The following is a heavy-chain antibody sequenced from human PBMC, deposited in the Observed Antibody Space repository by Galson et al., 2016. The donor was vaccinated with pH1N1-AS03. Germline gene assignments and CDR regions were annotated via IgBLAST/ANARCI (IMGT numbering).Heavy chain of an antibody. J-gene: IGHJ4*02. D-gene: IGHD6-13*01. V-gene: IGHV3-23*01. CDR2: IGNSGGTT. Sequence: SLRLSCAASGFTFSSYAMNWVRQAPGKGLEWVSAIGNSGGTTYYADSVKGRFTISRDNSKNTLYLQMNSLRAEDTAVYYCAKASAAAGTRTFDYWGQGTLVTVSS. CDR1: GFTFSSYA. CDR3: AKASAAAGTRTFDY.